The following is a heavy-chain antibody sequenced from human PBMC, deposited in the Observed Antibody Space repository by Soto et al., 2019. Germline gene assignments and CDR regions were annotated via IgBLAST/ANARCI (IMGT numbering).Heavy chain of an antibody. J-gene: IGHJ4*02. D-gene: IGHD1-1*01. CDR1: GFTFSSYA. Sequence: QVQLVESGGGVVQPGRSLRLSCAASGFTFSSYAMHWVRQAPGKGLEWVAVISYDGTNKYYADSVKGRFTISRDNSKNTLSLQTMCLRADDTAVFYCTKTASTWTTFNERFDYWGQGTLVTVSS. CDR2: ISYDGTNK. V-gene: IGHV3-30-3*02. CDR3: TKTASTWTTFNERFDY.